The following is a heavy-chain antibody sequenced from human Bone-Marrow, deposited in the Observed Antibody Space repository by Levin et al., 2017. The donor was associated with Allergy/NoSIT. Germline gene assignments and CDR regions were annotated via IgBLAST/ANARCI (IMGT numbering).Heavy chain of an antibody. V-gene: IGHV4-34*01. D-gene: IGHD3-16*02. CDR1: GGSFSDYS. J-gene: IGHJ4*02. Sequence: PSETLSLTCGVYGGSFSDYSWTWIRQSPGKGLEWIGEINHSGSTNYNPSLKSRVSISIDTSKKQFSLMLTSVTAADTAVYFCARGSGYMWGSYRYWGQGTPVTVSS. CDR2: INHSGST. CDR3: ARGSGYMWGSYRY.